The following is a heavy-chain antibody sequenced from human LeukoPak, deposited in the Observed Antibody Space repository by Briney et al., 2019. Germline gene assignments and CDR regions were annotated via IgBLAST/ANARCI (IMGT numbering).Heavy chain of an antibody. D-gene: IGHD6-13*01. V-gene: IGHV3-48*01. J-gene: IGHJ4*02. CDR2: ISSSSSTI. Sequence: GGSLRLSCAASGFTFSSYSMNWVRQAPGKGLEWVSYISSSSSTIYYADSVEGRFTISRDNAKNSLCLQMNSLRAEDTAVYYCAKVAGYSSSHFDYWGQGTLVTVSS. CDR1: GFTFSSYS. CDR3: AKVAGYSSSHFDY.